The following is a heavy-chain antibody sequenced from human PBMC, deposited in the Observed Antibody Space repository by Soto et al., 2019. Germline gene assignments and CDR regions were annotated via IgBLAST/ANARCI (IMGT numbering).Heavy chain of an antibody. D-gene: IGHD3-3*01. CDR2: IYYSGST. J-gene: IGHJ5*02. CDR1: GGSISSGDYY. Sequence: SETLSLTCTVSGGSISSGDYYWSWIRQHPGKGLEWIGYIYYSGSTYYNPSLKSRVTISVDTSKNQFSLKLSSVTAADTAVYYCATHLRFNWFDPWGQGTLVTVSS. V-gene: IGHV4-31*03. CDR3: ATHLRFNWFDP.